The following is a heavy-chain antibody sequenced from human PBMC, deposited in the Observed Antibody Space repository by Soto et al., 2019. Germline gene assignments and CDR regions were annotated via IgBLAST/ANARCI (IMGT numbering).Heavy chain of an antibody. V-gene: IGHV4-34*01. J-gene: IGHJ5*02. CDR1: GGSFSGYY. Sequence: SETLSLTCAVYGGSFSGYYWSWIRQPPGKGLEWIGEINHSGSTNYNPSLKSRVTISVDTSKNQFSLKLGSVTAADTAVYYCARGQSPPVGVNWFDPWGQGTLVTVSS. CDR3: ARGQSPPVGVNWFDP. D-gene: IGHD3-10*01. CDR2: INHSGST.